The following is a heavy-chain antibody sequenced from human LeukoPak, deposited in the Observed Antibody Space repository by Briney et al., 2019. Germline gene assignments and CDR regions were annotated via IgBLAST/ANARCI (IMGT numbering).Heavy chain of an antibody. D-gene: IGHD1-26*01. Sequence: SETLSLTCNVSGGSISSYFWSWIRQPPGKGLEWIGNIYASGSTIYNPSLKSRVTISVDTSKNQFSPNLTSVTAADTAVYYCARQGGSYPYYFDYWGQGTLVTVSS. CDR2: IYASGST. J-gene: IGHJ4*02. CDR3: ARQGGSYPYYFDY. V-gene: IGHV4-4*09. CDR1: GGSISSYF.